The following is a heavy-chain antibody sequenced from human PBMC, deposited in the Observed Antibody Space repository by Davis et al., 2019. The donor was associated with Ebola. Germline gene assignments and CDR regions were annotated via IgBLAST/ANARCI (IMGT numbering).Heavy chain of an antibody. CDR1: GYTFTGYY. J-gene: IGHJ4*02. D-gene: IGHD3-3*01. V-gene: IGHV1-2*02. CDR2: INPNSGGT. CDR3: ARGSSFWGGYLMAYFEY. Sequence: ASVKVSCKASGYTFTGYYMHWVRQAPGQGLEWMGWINPNSGGTNYAQKFQGRVTMTRDTSTTTAYMELTGLRSDDTAVYYCARGSSFWGGYLMAYFEYWGQGTVVTV.